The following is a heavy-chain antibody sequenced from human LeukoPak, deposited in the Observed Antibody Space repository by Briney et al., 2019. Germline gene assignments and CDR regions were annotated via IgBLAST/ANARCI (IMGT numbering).Heavy chain of an antibody. J-gene: IGHJ4*02. Sequence: ASVKVSCKASGYTFTSYYMHWVRQAPGQGLEWMGIINPSGGSTSYAQKFQGRVTMTRDMSTSTVYMELSSLRSDDTAVYYCARVLTIAVAGTDYFDYWGQGTLVTVSS. V-gene: IGHV1-46*01. D-gene: IGHD6-19*01. CDR3: ARVLTIAVAGTDYFDY. CDR2: INPSGGST. CDR1: GYTFTSYY.